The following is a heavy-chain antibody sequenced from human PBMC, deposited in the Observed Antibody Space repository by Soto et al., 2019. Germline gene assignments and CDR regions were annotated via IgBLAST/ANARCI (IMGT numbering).Heavy chain of an antibody. V-gene: IGHV1-18*01. D-gene: IGHD5-12*01. J-gene: IGHJ5*02. CDR1: GYTFFTYD. Sequence: QGHLVQSGVEVKTPGASVKVSCQASGYTFFTYDISWVRQAPGQGLEWRGWISTYSGDTKYAQKFQGRVNMTTDTSTTTAYLELRSRRADATAVYYCARHHGPTTSENWFDPWGQGTLVTGSS. CDR2: ISTYSGDT. CDR3: ARHHGPTTSENWFDP.